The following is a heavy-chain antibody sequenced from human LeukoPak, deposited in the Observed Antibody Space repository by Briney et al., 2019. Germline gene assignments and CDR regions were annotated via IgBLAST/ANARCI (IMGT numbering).Heavy chain of an antibody. D-gene: IGHD6-6*01. CDR3: ATAVLSSSSSGAFDI. CDR2: IYYSGST. J-gene: IGHJ3*02. CDR1: GGSISSSSYY. V-gene: IGHV4-39*07. Sequence: SETLSLTCTVSGGSISSSSYYWGWIRQPPGKGLEWIGSIYYSGSTYYNPSLKSRVTISVDTSKNQFSLKLSSVTAADTAVYYCATAVLSSSSSGAFDIWGQGTMVTVSS.